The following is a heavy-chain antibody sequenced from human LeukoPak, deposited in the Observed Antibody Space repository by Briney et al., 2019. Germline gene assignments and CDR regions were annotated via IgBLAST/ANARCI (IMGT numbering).Heavy chain of an antibody. J-gene: IGHJ4*02. CDR2: IWNDGSNK. Sequence: GGSLRLSCAASGFTFSSYAMHWVRQAPGKGLEWVAVIWNDGSNKYYADSMKGRFTISRDNSTNTLYLQINSLRAEDTAVYYCATGGSGWYPGDYWGQGTLVTVSS. D-gene: IGHD6-19*01. V-gene: IGHV3-33*01. CDR3: ATGGSGWYPGDY. CDR1: GFTFSSYA.